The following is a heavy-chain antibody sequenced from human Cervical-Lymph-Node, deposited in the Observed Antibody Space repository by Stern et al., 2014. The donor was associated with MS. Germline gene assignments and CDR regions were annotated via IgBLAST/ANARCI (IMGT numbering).Heavy chain of an antibody. D-gene: IGHD5-12*01. J-gene: IGHJ5*02. CDR2: IHHSGTT. V-gene: IGHV4-4*02. CDR1: GDSISGGDW. Sequence: VQLQESGPGLVKPSGTLSLTCAVSGDSISGGDWWSWVRQSPGKGLEWIGAIHHSGTTNSNPSLESRLSISIDKSKNQFFLNLNSVTAADTALYYCARASLSGYDWFDPWGQGTLVTVSS. CDR3: ARASLSGYDWFDP.